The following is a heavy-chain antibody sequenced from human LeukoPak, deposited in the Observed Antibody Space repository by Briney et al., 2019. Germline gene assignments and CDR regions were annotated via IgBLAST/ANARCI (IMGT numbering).Heavy chain of an antibody. CDR1: GFTVSSNY. CDR3: ARGRSKDYYYMAV. V-gene: IGHV3-53*01. Sequence: GGSLRLSCAPSGFTVSSNYMSWVRQAPGKGLEWVSVIYSGGSTYYADSVKGRFTISRDNSKNTLYLQMNSLRAEDTAVYYCARGRSKDYYYMAVWGKGTTVTVSS. CDR2: IYSGGST. J-gene: IGHJ6*03.